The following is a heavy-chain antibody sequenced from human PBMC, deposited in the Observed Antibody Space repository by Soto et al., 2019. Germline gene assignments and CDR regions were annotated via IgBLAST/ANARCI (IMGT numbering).Heavy chain of an antibody. D-gene: IGHD1-26*01. CDR2: IIPILGIA. V-gene: IGHV1-69*08. CDR3: ARDDVVGSTLHGDCGMDV. Sequence: QVQLVQSGAEVKKPGSSVKVSCKASGGTFSSYTISWVRQAPGQGLEWMGRIIPILGIANYAQKLQGRVTITADKSTSAAYMELSSLGSEDTAVYCCARDDVVGSTLHGDCGMDVWGRGTTVTVSS. J-gene: IGHJ6*02. CDR1: GGTFSSYT.